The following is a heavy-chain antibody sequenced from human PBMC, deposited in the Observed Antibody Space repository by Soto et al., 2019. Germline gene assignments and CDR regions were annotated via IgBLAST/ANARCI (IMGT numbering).Heavy chain of an antibody. J-gene: IGHJ4*02. D-gene: IGHD3-3*01. CDR1: GFTFISYS. CDR2: ISTTSSSI. V-gene: IGHV3-48*02. CDR3: ARKGVAFDY. Sequence: SGGSLRLSCAASGFTFISYSMNWVRQAPGKGLEWISYISTTSSSIYYADSVKGRFTISRDNAKNSLFLQMNSLRDEDTAVYYCARKGVAFDYWGQGALVTVSS.